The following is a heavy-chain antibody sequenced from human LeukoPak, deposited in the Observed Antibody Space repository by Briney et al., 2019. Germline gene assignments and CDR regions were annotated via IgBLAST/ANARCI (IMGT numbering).Heavy chain of an antibody. CDR3: ARSHYYGMDV. J-gene: IGHJ6*02. CDR2: TLYRSKWYN. V-gene: IGHV6-1*01. CDR1: GDSVSSNSAS. Sequence: SQTLSLTFAISGDSVSSNSASWNWLRQSPSGGLEWLGKTLYRSKWYNDYAVSVKSRITINPDTSKNQFSLQLNSVTPEDTAVYYCARSHYYGMDVWGQGTTVTVAS.